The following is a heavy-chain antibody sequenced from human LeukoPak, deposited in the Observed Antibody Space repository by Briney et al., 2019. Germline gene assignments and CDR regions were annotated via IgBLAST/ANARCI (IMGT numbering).Heavy chain of an antibody. CDR2: VYYSGRP. Sequence: PSETLSLTCTVSGVSISGGTYYWGWIRQPPGKGLEWIANVYYSGRPYYNPSLKSRVTISLDTSKSQFALKLSSVTAADTAVYYCARVAVVNQVDYWGQGILVTVSS. D-gene: IGHD4-23*01. J-gene: IGHJ4*02. V-gene: IGHV4-39*06. CDR3: ARVAVVNQVDY. CDR1: GVSISGGTYY.